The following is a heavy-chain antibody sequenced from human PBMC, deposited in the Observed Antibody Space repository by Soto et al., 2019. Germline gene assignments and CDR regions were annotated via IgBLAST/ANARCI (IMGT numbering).Heavy chain of an antibody. CDR1: GYTFTRYY. V-gene: IGHV1-46*03. Sequence: GSVEGSCKASGYTFTRYYIHWVRQAPGQGLEWMGIINPSGGSTSYAQKFQGRVTMTRDTSTSTVYMELSSLRSEDTAVYYCARDRHSNSYYFDYWGQGTLVTVSS. CDR2: INPSGGST. D-gene: IGHD4-4*01. J-gene: IGHJ4*02. CDR3: ARDRHSNSYYFDY.